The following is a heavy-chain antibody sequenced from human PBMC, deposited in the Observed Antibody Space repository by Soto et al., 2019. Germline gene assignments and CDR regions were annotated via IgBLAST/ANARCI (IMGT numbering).Heavy chain of an antibody. J-gene: IGHJ4*02. CDR1: GGSISSGGYY. Sequence: SETLSLTCTVSGGSISSGGYYWSWIRQHPGKGLEWIGYIYYSGSTYYNPSLKSRVTISVDTSKNQFSLKLSSVTAADTAVYYGARGTIFGVVIIDYWGQGTPVTVSS. CDR2: IYYSGST. D-gene: IGHD3-3*01. V-gene: IGHV4-31*03. CDR3: ARGTIFGVVIIDY.